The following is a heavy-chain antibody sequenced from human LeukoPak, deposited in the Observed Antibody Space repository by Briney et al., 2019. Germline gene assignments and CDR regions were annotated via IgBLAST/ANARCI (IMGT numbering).Heavy chain of an antibody. J-gene: IGHJ3*02. Sequence: GGSLRLSCAASGFTFDDYAMHWVCQAPGKGLEWVSLISGDGGSTYYADSVKGRFTISRDNSKNSLYLQMNSLRTEDTALYYCAKVSDIVATYGAFDIWGQGTMVTVSS. CDR3: AKVSDIVATYGAFDI. V-gene: IGHV3-43*02. D-gene: IGHD5-12*01. CDR1: GFTFDDYA. CDR2: ISGDGGST.